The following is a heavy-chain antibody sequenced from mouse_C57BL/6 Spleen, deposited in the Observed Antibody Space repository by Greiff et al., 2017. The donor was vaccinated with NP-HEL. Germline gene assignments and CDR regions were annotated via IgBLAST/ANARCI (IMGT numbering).Heavy chain of an antibody. V-gene: IGHV1-80*01. CDR3: ARYKDRESSYAMDY. CDR1: GYAFSSYW. CDR2: IYPGDGDT. J-gene: IGHJ4*01. Sequence: QVQLQQSGAELVKPGASVKISCKASGYAFSSYWMNWVKQRPGKGLEWIGQIYPGDGDTNYNGKFTGKATLTADKSSSTAYMQRSSLTSEDSAVYFCARYKDRESSYAMDYWGQGTSVTVSS. D-gene: IGHD1-3*01.